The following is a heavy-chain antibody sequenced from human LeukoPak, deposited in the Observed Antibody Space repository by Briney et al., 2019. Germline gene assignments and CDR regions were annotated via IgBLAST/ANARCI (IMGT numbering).Heavy chain of an antibody. D-gene: IGHD2-2*01. CDR3: ARGCDSNIVVVPAARYNWFDP. CDR1: GGSISSGGYY. J-gene: IGHJ5*02. CDR2: IYHSGST. Sequence: SETLSLTCTVSGGSISSGGYYWSWIRQPPGKGLEWIGYIYHSGSTYYNPSLKSRVTISVDRSKNQFSLKLSSVTAADTAVYYCARGCDSNIVVVPAARYNWFDPWGQGTLVTVSS. V-gene: IGHV4-30-2*01.